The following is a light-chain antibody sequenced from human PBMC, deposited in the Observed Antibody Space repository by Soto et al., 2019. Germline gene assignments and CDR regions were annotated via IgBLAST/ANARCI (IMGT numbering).Light chain of an antibody. J-gene: IGKJ1*01. Sequence: DTQVTQSPSSLSASIGDRVTITCRTSQGIREYLAWYQHKPGKSPKLLIYGASTLQSGVPSRFSGSGSGTDFTLSINNLQPEDIATYYCQVYNSAPRPFGQGTKVNI. CDR1: QGIREY. V-gene: IGKV1-27*01. CDR2: GAS. CDR3: QVYNSAPRP.